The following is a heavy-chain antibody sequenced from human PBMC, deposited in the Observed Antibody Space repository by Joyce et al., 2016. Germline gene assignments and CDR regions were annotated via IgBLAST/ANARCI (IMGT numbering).Heavy chain of an antibody. CDR1: GFIFSKYG. J-gene: IGHJ4*02. V-gene: IGHV3-48*01. D-gene: IGHD6-19*01. CDR2: SGSSGSIK. Sequence: EVQLVQSGGGLVQPGGSLRLSCAGSGFIFSKYGINWVRQAPGKGVEWVSYSGSSGSIKQYADSVEGRFTISRDNGKNSLYLQMNSLRAEDTAVYYCARDGRSSGGDYWGQGNLVTVSS. CDR3: ARDGRSSGGDY.